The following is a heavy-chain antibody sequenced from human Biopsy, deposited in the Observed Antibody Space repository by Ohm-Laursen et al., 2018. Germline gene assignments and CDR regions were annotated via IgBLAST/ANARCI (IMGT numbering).Heavy chain of an antibody. D-gene: IGHD3-3*01. J-gene: IGHJ3*02. CDR2: NSTYNDDT. Sequence: ASVKVSCKASGYTFTDYGISWVRQAPGQGLEWMGWNSTYNDDTNIAQKFQGRVSMTTDTSTRTAYMELRSLRSGDTAIYFFARDPGYDFWSGSDPFDIWGQGTLVTVS. V-gene: IGHV1-18*04. CDR3: ARDPGYDFWSGSDPFDI. CDR1: GYTFTDYG.